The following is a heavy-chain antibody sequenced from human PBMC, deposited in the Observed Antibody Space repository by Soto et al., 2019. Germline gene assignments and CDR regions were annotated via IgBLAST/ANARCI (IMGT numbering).Heavy chain of an antibody. CDR1: GGTFNSYA. V-gene: IGHV1-69*12. CDR2: IIPIFGTA. D-gene: IGHD3-22*01. CDR3: ASHYDSGGYYYRGLDY. J-gene: IGHJ4*02. Sequence: QVQLVQSGAEVKKPGSSVKVPCKASGGTFNSYAISWVRQAPGQGLEWMGGIIPIFGTADYAQKFQGRVTITADESTSTAYMELSSLRSEDTAVYYCASHYDSGGYYYRGLDYWGQGTLVTVSS.